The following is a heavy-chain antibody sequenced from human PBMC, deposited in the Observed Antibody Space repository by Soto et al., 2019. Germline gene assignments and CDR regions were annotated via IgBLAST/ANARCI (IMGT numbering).Heavy chain of an antibody. CDR1: SGTISSGDYY. D-gene: IGHD3-10*01. V-gene: IGHV4-30-4*01. J-gene: IGHJ5*02. CDR3: AMVRGVIPNLDNWFDP. Sequence: SETLSLTCAVSSGTISSGDYYWSWIRQPPGKGLEWIGYIYYSGSTYYNPSLKSRVTISVDTSKNQFSLKLSSVTAADTAVYYCAMVRGVIPNLDNWFDPWGQGTLVTVSS. CDR2: IYYSGST.